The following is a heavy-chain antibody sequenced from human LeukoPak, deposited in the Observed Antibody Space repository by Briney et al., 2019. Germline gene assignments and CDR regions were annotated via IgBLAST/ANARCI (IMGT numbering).Heavy chain of an antibody. CDR1: GFTFSSHA. CDR2: ISGRGDST. J-gene: IGHJ4*02. Sequence: GGSLRLSCGASGFTFSSHAMTWVRQAPGKGLEWASTISGRGDSTYYADSVKGRFTISRDNSKNTVYLQLNNLRDEDTAVYYCAKDSERYGVLEYWGQGTLVSVSA. CDR3: AKDSERYGVLEY. D-gene: IGHD4-17*01. V-gene: IGHV3-23*01.